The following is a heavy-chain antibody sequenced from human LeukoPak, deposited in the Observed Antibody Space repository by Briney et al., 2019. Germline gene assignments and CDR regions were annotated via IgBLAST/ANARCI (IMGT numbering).Heavy chain of an antibody. D-gene: IGHD3-10*01. Sequence: ASVKVSCKASGSFSAHFIHWIRQAPGHGPEWLGWINPKSGHTNYGQNFQDRVTMTRDTSITTVYMELNSLTSHDTALYYCARGASGTLRSFDWLTQEPLDFWGQGTLVTVSS. CDR3: ARGASGTLRSFDWLTQEPLDF. V-gene: IGHV1-2*02. J-gene: IGHJ4*02. CDR2: INPKSGHT. CDR1: GSFSAHF.